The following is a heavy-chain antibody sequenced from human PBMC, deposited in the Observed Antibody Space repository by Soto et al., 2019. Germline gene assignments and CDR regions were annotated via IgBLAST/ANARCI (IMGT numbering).Heavy chain of an antibody. J-gene: IGHJ4*02. V-gene: IGHV3-23*01. CDR1: GFTFSTYA. CDR2: ISGSGGST. CDR3: EKVWSGAYFDS. Sequence: EVQLLESGGGLVQPGGSLRLSCAASGFTFSTYAMSWVRQAPGKGLEWVSGISGSGGSTNYADSVKGRFTISRDNSKNTLSLQMNSLRAEDTAVFYCEKVWSGAYFDSWGQGTLVTVSP. D-gene: IGHD3-3*01.